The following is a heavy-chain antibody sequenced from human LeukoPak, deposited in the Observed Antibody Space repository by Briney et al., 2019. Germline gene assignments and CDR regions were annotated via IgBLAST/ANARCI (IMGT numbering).Heavy chain of an antibody. CDR1: GFTFSSYG. V-gene: IGHV3-30*02. J-gene: IGHJ4*02. Sequence: PGGSLRLSCAASGFTFSSYGMHWVRQAPGKGLEWVAFIRYDGSNKYYADSVKGRFTISRDNSKNTLYLQMNSLRAEDTAVYYCAKDQPTGRNERWLQYGPFDYWGQGTLVTVSS. D-gene: IGHD5-24*01. CDR3: AKDQPTGRNERWLQYGPFDY. CDR2: IRYDGSNK.